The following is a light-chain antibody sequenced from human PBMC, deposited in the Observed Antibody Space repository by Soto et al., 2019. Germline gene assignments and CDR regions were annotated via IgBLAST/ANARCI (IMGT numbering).Light chain of an antibody. V-gene: IGKV3-20*01. CDR2: GAS. Sequence: EIVLTQSPGTLSLSQGERATLSCRASQSVSSSYLAWYQQKPGQAPRLLIYGASSRATGIPDRFSGSGSGTDFTLTISRLEPEDFAVYYCLQYGSSPRTCGQGTNVEIK. J-gene: IGKJ1*01. CDR3: LQYGSSPRT. CDR1: QSVSSSY.